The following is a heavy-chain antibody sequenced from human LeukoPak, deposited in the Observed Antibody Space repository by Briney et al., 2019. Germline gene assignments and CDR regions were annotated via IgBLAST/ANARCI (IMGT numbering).Heavy chain of an antibody. D-gene: IGHD2-15*01. CDR1: GFTFSSYG. CDR3: ASWGGDGGPQMYYFDY. V-gene: IGHV3-23*01. J-gene: IGHJ4*02. Sequence: GGTLRLSCAASGFTFSSYGMSWVRQAPGKGLEWVSAISGSGGSTYYADSVKGRFTISRDNSKNTLYLQMNSLRAEDTAVYYCASWGGDGGPQMYYFDYWGQGTLVTVSS. CDR2: ISGSGGST.